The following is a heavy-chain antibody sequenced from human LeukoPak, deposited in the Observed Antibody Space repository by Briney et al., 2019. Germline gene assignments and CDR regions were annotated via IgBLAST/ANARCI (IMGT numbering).Heavy chain of an antibody. J-gene: IGHJ5*02. V-gene: IGHV3-23*01. D-gene: IGHD1-26*01. CDR2: INGNGGST. CDR1: GFTFSNYA. CDR3: AKDSGSYFGWKGTSKPHWFDP. Sequence: PGGSLRLSCAASGFTFSNYAMSWVRQAPGKGLEWVSAINGNGGSTYYADSVKGRFTISRDNSKNTLYLQMNRLRAEDTAVYYCAKDSGSYFGWKGTSKPHWFDPWGQGTLVTVSS.